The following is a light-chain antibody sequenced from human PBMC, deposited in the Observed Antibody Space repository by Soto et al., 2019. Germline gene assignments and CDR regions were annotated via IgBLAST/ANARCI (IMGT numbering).Light chain of an antibody. Sequence: QSALTQPPSASGSPGQSVTISCTGNSNDVGHSSFISWYQQHSGKGPKPIIYEVSKRPSGVPGRFSGSKSGNTASLSVSGLQDEDEYDYFCNAQADNGKHVFGTGTKLTVL. V-gene: IGLV2-8*01. CDR1: SNDVGHSSF. CDR3: NAQADNGKHV. CDR2: EVS. J-gene: IGLJ1*01.